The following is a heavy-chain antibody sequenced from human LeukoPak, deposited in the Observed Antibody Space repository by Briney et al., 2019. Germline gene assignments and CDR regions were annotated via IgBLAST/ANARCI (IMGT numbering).Heavy chain of an antibody. D-gene: IGHD3-3*01. Sequence: GGSLRLSCAASGFKFSDFAMSWVHQVSGKGLEFVSIMTGSGTRTYYRDSVKGRFTISRDDSKNTVYLQMNSLTDGDSAVYYCRAQRSGYPHVDHWGQGTHVTVSS. CDR1: GFKFSDFA. CDR3: RAQRSGYPHVDH. J-gene: IGHJ4*02. V-gene: IGHV3-23*01. CDR2: MTGSGTRT.